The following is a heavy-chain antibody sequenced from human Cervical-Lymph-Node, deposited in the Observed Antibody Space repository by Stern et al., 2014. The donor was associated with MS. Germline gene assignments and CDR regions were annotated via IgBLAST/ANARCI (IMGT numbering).Heavy chain of an antibody. J-gene: IGHJ5*02. CDR3: ARGGKVGAEYNWFGP. CDR1: GYTFTSYY. Sequence: QVQLVQSGAEAKKPGASVKVSCKASGYTFTSYYMHWVRQAPGQGLEWMGIINPTGGSTSYAQKFQGRVTMNRATSTCPVHMELSSLRSEDTAVYYCARGGKVGAEYNWFGPWGQGTLVTVSS. CDR2: INPTGGST. V-gene: IGHV1-46*01. D-gene: IGHD1-26*01.